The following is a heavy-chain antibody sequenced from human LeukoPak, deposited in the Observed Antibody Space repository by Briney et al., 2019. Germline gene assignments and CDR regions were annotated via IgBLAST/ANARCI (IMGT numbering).Heavy chain of an antibody. Sequence: SETLSLTCTVSGGSISNYYWSWIRQSPGKGLEWIGYIYYTGNTNYNPSLESRVIISVDTSKNQFSLKLSSVTAADTAVYYCARVVGGSYIYWGQGTLVTVSS. J-gene: IGHJ4*02. CDR1: GGSISNYY. CDR3: ARVVGGSYIY. D-gene: IGHD3-16*01. CDR2: IYYTGNT. V-gene: IGHV4-59*12.